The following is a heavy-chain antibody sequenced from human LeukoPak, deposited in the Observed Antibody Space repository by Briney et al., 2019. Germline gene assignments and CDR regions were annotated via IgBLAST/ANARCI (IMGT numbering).Heavy chain of an antibody. CDR1: GFTFSDYY. Sequence: GGSLRLSCAASGFTFSDYYMSWIRQAPGKGLEWVSYISSSGSTIYYADSVKGRFTIYRDNAKNSLYLQMNSLRAEDTAVYYCAGDQCGGDCYPKNWGQGTLVTVSS. J-gene: IGHJ4*02. D-gene: IGHD2-21*02. CDR2: ISSSGSTI. V-gene: IGHV3-11*01. CDR3: AGDQCGGDCYPKN.